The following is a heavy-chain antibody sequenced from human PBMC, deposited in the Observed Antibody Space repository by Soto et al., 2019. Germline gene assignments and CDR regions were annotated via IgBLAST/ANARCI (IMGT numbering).Heavy chain of an antibody. Sequence: QVQLVQSGAEVKKPGASVKVSCKASGYTFTSYAMHWVRQAPGQRLEWMGWINAGNGNTKYSQKFQGRVTITRDTSASTAYMELSSLRSEDTAVYYCAKDRGGVIVMGYMDVWCKGTTVTVSS. CDR3: AKDRGGVIVMGYMDV. CDR2: INAGNGNT. J-gene: IGHJ6*03. V-gene: IGHV1-3*01. CDR1: GYTFTSYA. D-gene: IGHD3-16*02.